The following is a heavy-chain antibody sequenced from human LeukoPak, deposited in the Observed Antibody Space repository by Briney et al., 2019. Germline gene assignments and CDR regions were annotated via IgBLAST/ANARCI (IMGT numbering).Heavy chain of an antibody. CDR2: IIPIFGTA. D-gene: IGHD4-17*01. CDR1: GGTFSSYA. J-gene: IGHJ3*02. Sequence: ASAKVSCKASGGTFSSYAISWVRQAPGQGLEWMGGIIPIFGTANYAQKFQGRVTITADKSTSTAYMELSSLRSEDTAVYYCANTRHLTVTTTRWAFDIWGQGTMVTVSS. V-gene: IGHV1-69*06. CDR3: ANTRHLTVTTTRWAFDI.